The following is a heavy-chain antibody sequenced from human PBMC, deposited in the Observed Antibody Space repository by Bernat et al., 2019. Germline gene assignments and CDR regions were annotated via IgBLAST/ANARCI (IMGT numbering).Heavy chain of an antibody. CDR2: IWYAGSNK. D-gene: IGHD6-13*01. J-gene: IGHJ3*02. V-gene: IGHV3-33*01. CDR3: ARGGTAAGTRVVAFDI. Sequence: QVQLVESGGGVVQPGRSLRLSCAASGFTFSSYGMHWVRQAPGKGLEWVAVIWYAGSNKYYADSVKGRFTISSDNSKNTLYLQMTSLRAEDTAVYYCARGGTAAGTRVVAFDIWGQGTMVTVSS. CDR1: GFTFSSYG.